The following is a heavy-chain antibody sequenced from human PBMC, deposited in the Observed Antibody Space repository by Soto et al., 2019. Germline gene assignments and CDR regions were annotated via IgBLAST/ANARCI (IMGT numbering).Heavy chain of an antibody. V-gene: IGHV4-31*03. D-gene: IGHD4-17*01. CDR2: IYYSGST. Sequence: SETLSLTCTVSGGSISSGGYYWSWIRQHPGKGLEWIGYIYYSGSTYYNPSLKSRVTISVDTSKNQFSLKLSSVTAADTAVYYCARDYGGNSRGGNYYYYGMDVWGQGTTVTVSS. J-gene: IGHJ6*02. CDR3: ARDYGGNSRGGNYYYYGMDV. CDR1: GGSISSGGYY.